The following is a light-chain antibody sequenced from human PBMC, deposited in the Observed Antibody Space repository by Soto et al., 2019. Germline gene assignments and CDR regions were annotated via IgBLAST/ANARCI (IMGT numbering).Light chain of an antibody. J-gene: IGKJ5*01. CDR3: QQRSNWPPIT. CDR2: GAS. V-gene: IGKV3-11*01. CDR1: QSVRSN. Sequence: EIVMTQSPATLSMSPGERATLSCRASQSVRSNLAWYHQKPGQAPRLLIYGASTRATGIPARFSGSGSGTDFTLTISSLEPEDFAVYYCQQRSNWPPITYGQGTRLEIK.